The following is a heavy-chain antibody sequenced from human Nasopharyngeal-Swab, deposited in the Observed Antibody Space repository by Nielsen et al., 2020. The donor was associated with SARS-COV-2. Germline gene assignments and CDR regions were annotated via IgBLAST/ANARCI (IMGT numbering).Heavy chain of an antibody. CDR3: ARGNDYGDYVPLYDY. J-gene: IGHJ4*02. V-gene: IGHV1-18*01. Sequence: ASVKVSCKASGYTFTSYGISWVRQAPGQGLEWMGWISAYNGNTNYAQKLQGRVTMTTDTSTSTAYMELRSLRSEDTAVYYCARGNDYGDYVPLYDYWGQGTLVTVSS. CDR1: GYTFTSYG. CDR2: ISAYNGNT. D-gene: IGHD4-17*01.